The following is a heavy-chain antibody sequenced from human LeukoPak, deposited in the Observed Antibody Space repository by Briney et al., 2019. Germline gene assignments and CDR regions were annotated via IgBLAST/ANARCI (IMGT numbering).Heavy chain of an antibody. CDR1: GFTFSSYA. CDR3: AKDLGVTGYYYYYMDV. V-gene: IGHV3-23*01. J-gene: IGHJ6*03. Sequence: PGGSLRLSCAASGFTFSSYAMIWVRQAPGKGLEGVSAISGSGGRTYYEDSVKGRFTISRDNSKNTLYLQMNSLRAEDTAVYYCAKDLGVTGYYYYYMDVWGKGTTVTVSS. D-gene: IGHD4-11*01. CDR2: ISGSGGRT.